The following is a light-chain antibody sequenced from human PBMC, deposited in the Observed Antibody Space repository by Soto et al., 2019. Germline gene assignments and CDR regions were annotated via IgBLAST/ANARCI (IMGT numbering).Light chain of an antibody. Sequence: DIVVTQSPLSLTVTPGEPASISCRASQSVSNHFAWYQQRPGQAPRVLIYDASTRATGIPARFSGSGSATDFTLTISSLQSEDFAVYYCQQYNNRPLTFGGGTKLEIK. CDR3: QQYNNRPLT. CDR1: QSVSNH. J-gene: IGKJ4*01. CDR2: DAS. V-gene: IGKV3-15*01.